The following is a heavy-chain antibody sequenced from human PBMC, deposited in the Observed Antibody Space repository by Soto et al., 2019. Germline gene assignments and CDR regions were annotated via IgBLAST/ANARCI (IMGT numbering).Heavy chain of an antibody. D-gene: IGHD3-22*01. J-gene: IGHJ4*02. CDR3: AKKLFDSSGYHFDY. V-gene: IGHV3-30*18. CDR1: GFTFSSYG. Sequence: TGGSLRLSCAASGFTFSSYGMHWVRQAPGKGLEWVAVISYDGSNKYYADSVKGRFTISRDNSKNTLYLQMNSLRADDTAVYYCAKKLFDSSGYHFDYWGQGTLVTVSS. CDR2: ISYDGSNK.